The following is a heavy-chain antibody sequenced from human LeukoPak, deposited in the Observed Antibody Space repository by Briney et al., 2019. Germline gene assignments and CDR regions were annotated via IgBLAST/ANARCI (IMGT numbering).Heavy chain of an antibody. Sequence: GGSLRFSCAASGFTFNSYWMIWVRQAPGKGLEWVANINPDGSGKYYVDSVKGRFTISRDNAKKSLYLQMNSLRAEDTAVYYCASKQGDYWGQGTLVTVSS. J-gene: IGHJ4*02. CDR2: INPDGSGK. CDR1: GFTFNSYW. CDR3: ASKQGDY. V-gene: IGHV3-7*01.